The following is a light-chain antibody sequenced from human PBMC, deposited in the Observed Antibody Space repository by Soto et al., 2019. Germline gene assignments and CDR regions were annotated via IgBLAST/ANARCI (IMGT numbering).Light chain of an antibody. V-gene: IGKV3-11*01. Sequence: EIVLTQFPASLSLSPGETATLSCRASEGVSNYLAWYQQKPGQAPRLLIYDASNRATAIPARFSGSGSGTDFTLTTSSLEPEVSAFYFCLQRSHWLTFGGGTKVEIK. CDR1: EGVSNY. J-gene: IGKJ4*01. CDR2: DAS. CDR3: LQRSHWLT.